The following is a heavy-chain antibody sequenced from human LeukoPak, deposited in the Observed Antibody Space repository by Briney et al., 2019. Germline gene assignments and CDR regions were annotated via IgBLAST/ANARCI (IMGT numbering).Heavy chain of an antibody. CDR1: GFTFSSYS. D-gene: IGHD3-22*01. CDR2: ISSSSYI. CDR3: ARDARGYYDSSGYYLFDY. J-gene: IGHJ4*02. Sequence: GGSLRLSCAASGFTFSSYSMDWVRQAPGKGLEWVSSISSSSYIYYADSVKGRFTISRDNAKNSLYLQMNSLRAEDTAVYYCARDARGYYDSSGYYLFDYWGQGTLVTVSS. V-gene: IGHV3-21*01.